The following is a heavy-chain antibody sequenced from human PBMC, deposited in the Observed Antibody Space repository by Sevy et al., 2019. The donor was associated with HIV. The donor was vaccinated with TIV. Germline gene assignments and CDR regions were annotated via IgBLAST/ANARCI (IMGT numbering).Heavy chain of an antibody. Sequence: ASVKVSCKASGRTFNNYAISWVRPAPGQGLEWMGGIIPMFGTANYVQKFQGRVTITADESTSTAYMELSSLRSEDTAVYYCAKSISWYASFDSWGQGTLVTVSS. CDR3: AKSISWYASFDS. V-gene: IGHV1-69*13. D-gene: IGHD6-13*01. CDR2: IIPMFGTA. J-gene: IGHJ4*02. CDR1: GRTFNNYA.